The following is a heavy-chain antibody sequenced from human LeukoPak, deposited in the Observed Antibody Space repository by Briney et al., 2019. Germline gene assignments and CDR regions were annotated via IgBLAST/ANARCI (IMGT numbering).Heavy chain of an antibody. D-gene: IGHD6-13*01. J-gene: IGHJ4*02. CDR3: ARDRSYSTSWHYFDY. Sequence: GGSLRLSCAASGFTFSSYWMHWVRQAPGKGLLWVSRINIGGSDTIYADSVKGRFTISRDNAKNTLYLQMNSLRAEDTAVYYCARDRSYSTSWHYFDYWGQGTLVTVSS. V-gene: IGHV3-74*01. CDR2: INIGGSDT. CDR1: GFTFSSYW.